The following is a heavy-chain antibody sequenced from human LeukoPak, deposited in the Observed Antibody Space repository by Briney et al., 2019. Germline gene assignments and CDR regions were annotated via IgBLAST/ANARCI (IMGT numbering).Heavy chain of an antibody. Sequence: GGSLRLSCAASGFTFSSYGMHWVRQAPGKGLEWVAFIRYDGSNKYYADSVKGRFTISRDNSKNTLYLQMNSLRAGDTAVYYCAKDGLGLDFWSGYPNYFDYWGQGTLVTVSS. CDR1: GFTFSSYG. J-gene: IGHJ4*02. CDR2: IRYDGSNK. CDR3: AKDGLGLDFWSGYPNYFDY. V-gene: IGHV3-30*02. D-gene: IGHD3-3*01.